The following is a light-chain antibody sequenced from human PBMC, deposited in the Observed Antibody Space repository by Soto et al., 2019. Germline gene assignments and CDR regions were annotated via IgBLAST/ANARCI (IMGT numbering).Light chain of an antibody. Sequence: QAVVTQPPSVSGAPGQRVTISCTGSSSNIGAGYDVHWYQQLPGTAPKLLIYGNSNRPSGVPDRFSGSKSGTSASLAITGLQAEDEADYFCQSDDSSLSSVVFGGGTQLTVL. V-gene: IGLV1-40*01. CDR2: GNS. CDR3: QSDDSSLSSVV. CDR1: SSNIGAGYD. J-gene: IGLJ2*01.